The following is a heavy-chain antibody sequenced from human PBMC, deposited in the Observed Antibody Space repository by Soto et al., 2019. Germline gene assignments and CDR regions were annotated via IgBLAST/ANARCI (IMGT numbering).Heavy chain of an antibody. D-gene: IGHD3-10*01. Sequence: GESLKISCEASGYSFTNYWITWVRQMPGEGLEWMGIIFPNDSHTRYSPSFEGQVTFSADKSISTVYLQWSSLKASDTAIYYCARMDWQYSAGSYYNYPGLDVWGQGTTVTVYS. CDR2: IFPNDSHT. V-gene: IGHV5-51*01. CDR1: GYSFTNYW. CDR3: ARMDWQYSAGSYYNYPGLDV. J-gene: IGHJ6*02.